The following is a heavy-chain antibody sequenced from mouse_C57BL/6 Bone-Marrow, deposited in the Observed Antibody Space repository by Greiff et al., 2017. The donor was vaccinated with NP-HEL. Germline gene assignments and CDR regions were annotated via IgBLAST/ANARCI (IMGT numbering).Heavy chain of an antibody. D-gene: IGHD1-1*01. J-gene: IGHJ4*01. V-gene: IGHV2-4*01. CDR3: AAKKGGSNYYAMDY. CDR2: IWSGGST. Sequence: VQRVESGPGLVQPSQSLSITCTVSGFSLTSYGVHWVRQPPGKGLEWLGVIWSGGSTDYNAAFISRLSISKDNSKSQVFFKMNSLQADDTAIYYCAAKKGGSNYYAMDYWGQGTSVTVSS. CDR1: GFSLTSYG.